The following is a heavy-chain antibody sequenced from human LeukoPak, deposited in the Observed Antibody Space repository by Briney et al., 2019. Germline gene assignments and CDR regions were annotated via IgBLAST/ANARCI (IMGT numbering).Heavy chain of an antibody. CDR3: ARCIAVAGFDY. V-gene: IGHV4-34*01. J-gene: IGHJ4*02. Sequence: SETPSLTCAVYGGSFSGYYWSWIRQPPGKGLEWIGEINHSGSTNYNPSLKSRVTISVDTSKNQFSLKLSSVTAADTAVYYCARCIAVAGFDYWGQGTLVTVSS. D-gene: IGHD6-19*01. CDR1: GGSFSGYY. CDR2: INHSGST.